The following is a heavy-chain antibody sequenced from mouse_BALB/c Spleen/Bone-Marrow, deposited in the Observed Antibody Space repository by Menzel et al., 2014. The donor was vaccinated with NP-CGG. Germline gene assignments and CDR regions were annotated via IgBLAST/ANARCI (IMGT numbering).Heavy chain of an antibody. CDR1: GFTFSSFG. V-gene: IGHV5-17*02. CDR2: ISSGSSTI. D-gene: IGHD4-1*01. Sequence: EVQGVESGGGLVQPGGSRKLSCAASGFTFSSFGMHWVRQALERGLEWVAYISSGSSTIFYADTVKGRFTISRDNPKNTLFLQMTSLRSEDTAMYYCARGGNWEDFDYWGQGTTPTVSS. J-gene: IGHJ2*01. CDR3: ARGGNWEDFDY.